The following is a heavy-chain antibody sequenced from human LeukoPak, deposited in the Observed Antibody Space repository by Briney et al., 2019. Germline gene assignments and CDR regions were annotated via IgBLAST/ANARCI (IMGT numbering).Heavy chain of an antibody. J-gene: IGHJ3*02. V-gene: IGHV4-34*01. D-gene: IGHD4-17*01. CDR2: INHSGST. CDR3: ARGGSDYGDYVGAFDI. CDR1: GGSFSGYY. Sequence: SETLSLTCAVYGGSFSGYYWSWIRQPPGKGLEWIGEINHSGSTNYNPSLKSRVTISVDTSKNQFSLKLSSVTAADTAVYYCARGGSDYGDYVGAFDIWGQGTMVTVSS.